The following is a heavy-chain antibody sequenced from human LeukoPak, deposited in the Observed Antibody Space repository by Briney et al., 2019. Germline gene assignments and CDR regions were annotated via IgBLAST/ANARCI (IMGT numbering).Heavy chain of an antibody. CDR1: GGSISSSTYS. CDR2: MYYSGST. J-gene: IGHJ3*02. D-gene: IGHD3-22*01. V-gene: IGHV4-39*07. CDR3: ARETRPASYYYDSSGYDAFDI. Sequence: SETLSLTCTVSGGSISSSTYSWGWIRQPPGNGLEWIGSMYYSGSTYYNPSLKSRVTISVDTSKNQFSLKLSSVTAADTAVYYCARETRPASYYYDSSGYDAFDIWGQGTMVTVSS.